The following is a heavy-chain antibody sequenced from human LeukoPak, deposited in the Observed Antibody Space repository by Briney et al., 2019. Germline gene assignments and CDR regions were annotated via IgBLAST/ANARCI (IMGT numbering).Heavy chain of an antibody. Sequence: SQTLSLTCTVSGGSISSGGYFCSWIRQHPGKGLEWIGYIYYSGSTYYNPSLQSRVTISVDTSKNQFSLKLSSVTAADTAVYYCASLRPRKDYFDYWGQGTLVTVSS. D-gene: IGHD4-17*01. CDR3: ASLRPRKDYFDY. CDR2: IYYSGST. V-gene: IGHV4-31*03. CDR1: GGSISSGGYF. J-gene: IGHJ4*02.